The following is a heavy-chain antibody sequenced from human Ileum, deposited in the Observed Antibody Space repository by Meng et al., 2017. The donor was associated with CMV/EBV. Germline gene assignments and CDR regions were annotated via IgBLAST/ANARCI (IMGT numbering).Heavy chain of an antibody. J-gene: IGHJ3*02. CDR1: GFTFSRFG. D-gene: IGHD3-3*01. CDR2: IRDDGNDE. Sequence: GESLKISCAASGFTFSRFGMHWVRQAPGKGLEWVAFIRDDGNDEYYVDSVKGRFTISRDNSKNTLYLLMNNLRPEDTALYYCTREGVEPALTSGFDIWGQGATVT. V-gene: IGHV3-30*02. CDR3: TREGVEPALTSGFDI.